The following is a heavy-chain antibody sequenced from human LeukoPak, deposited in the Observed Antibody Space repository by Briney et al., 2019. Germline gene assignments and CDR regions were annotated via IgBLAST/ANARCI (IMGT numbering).Heavy chain of an antibody. D-gene: IGHD2-15*01. Sequence: GGSLRLSFAAPGFTFTNDAMSWFRQAPGKGLEWVSTISTSGDNTYYADSVKGRFTISRDTSKNTLYLQMNSLRADDTPVYYCANTGWSGDTCARVPFEIWGQGTMVTVSS. V-gene: IGHV3-23*01. CDR2: ISTSGDNT. CDR1: GFTFTNDA. J-gene: IGHJ3*02. CDR3: ANTGWSGDTCARVPFEI.